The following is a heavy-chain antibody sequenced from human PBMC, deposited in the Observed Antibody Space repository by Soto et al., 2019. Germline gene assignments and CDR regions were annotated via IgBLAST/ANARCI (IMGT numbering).Heavy chain of an antibody. CDR2: MNPNTGNT. D-gene: IGHD6-13*01. V-gene: IGHV1-8*02. J-gene: IGHJ5*02. CDR1: GYTFTDYD. CDR3: ARGFSSYSDL. Sequence: ASVKVYCKAHGYTFTDYDISWVRQAAGQAPEWMGWMNPNTGNTAYAQKFQGRLTLTRDTSMATAYMDLSSLTSDDTAVYYCARGFSSYSDLWAQGTLVTVPQ.